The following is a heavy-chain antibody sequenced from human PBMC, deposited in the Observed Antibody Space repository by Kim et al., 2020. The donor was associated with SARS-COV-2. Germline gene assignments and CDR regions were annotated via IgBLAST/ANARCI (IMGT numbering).Heavy chain of an antibody. CDR3: ARDYFDTSGEAPY. CDR2: ITSRGHE. V-gene: IGHV3-21*01. J-gene: IGHJ4*02. Sequence: GGSLRLSCAASGSTFSVYTVNWVRQAPGKGLEWVSTITSRGHEYYADSVKGRFTISRDNDQSSLYLQMNSLRAEDTAVYYCARDYFDTSGEAPYWGQGTL. D-gene: IGHD3-22*01. CDR1: GSTFSVYT.